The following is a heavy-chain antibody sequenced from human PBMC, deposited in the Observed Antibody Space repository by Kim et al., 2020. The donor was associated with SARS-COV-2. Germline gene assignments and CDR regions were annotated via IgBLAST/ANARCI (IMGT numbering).Heavy chain of an antibody. D-gene: IGHD3-10*01. V-gene: IGHV2-70*01. J-gene: IGHJ6*02. CDR2: IDWVDDK. CDR1: GFSLTTSGMC. CDR3: ARMSNRDYGSGSYYMDV. Sequence: SGPTLVNPTQTLTLTCTFSGFSLTTSGMCVNWIRQPPGKALEWLAFIDWVDDKYYSTSLKTRLTISKDTSKNQVVLTMTNMDPVDTATYYCARMSNRDYGSGSYYMDVWGQGTTVTVSS.